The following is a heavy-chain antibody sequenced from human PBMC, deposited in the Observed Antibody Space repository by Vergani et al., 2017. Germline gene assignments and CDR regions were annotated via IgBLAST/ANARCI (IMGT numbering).Heavy chain of an antibody. V-gene: IGHV3-7*03. CDR2: IKQDGSEK. Sequence: EVQLVESGGGLVQPGGSLRLSCAASGFTFSSYWMSWVRQAPGKGLEWVANIKQDGSEKYYVDSVKGRFTISRDNAKNSLYLKMNSLRAEDTAVYYCARYRVRGVIEGDYYYSGMDVWGQGTTVTVSS. J-gene: IGHJ6*02. CDR3: ARYRVRGVIEGDYYYSGMDV. CDR1: GFTFSSYW. D-gene: IGHD3-10*01.